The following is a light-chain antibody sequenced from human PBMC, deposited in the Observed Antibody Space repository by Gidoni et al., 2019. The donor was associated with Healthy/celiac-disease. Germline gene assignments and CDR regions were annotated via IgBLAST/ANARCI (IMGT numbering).Light chain of an antibody. CDR3: SSYTRSSTRVV. Sequence: QSALTQPASVSGSPGQSITISCTGTSSDVGGYNYVSWYQQHPGKAHKLMIYDVSNRPSGVPDRFSGSKSGNTAPLTISGLQAEDEADYYCSSYTRSSTRVVFGGGTTLTVL. V-gene: IGLV2-14*01. CDR1: SSDVGGYNY. J-gene: IGLJ2*01. CDR2: DVS.